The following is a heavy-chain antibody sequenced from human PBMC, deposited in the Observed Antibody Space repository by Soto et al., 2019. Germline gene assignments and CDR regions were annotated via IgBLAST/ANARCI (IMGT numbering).Heavy chain of an antibody. CDR1: GGSITSGDYH. V-gene: IGHV4-30-4*01. J-gene: IGHJ6*02. CDR3: ARDSRGYCSATTCYQSAYYYYGMDV. Sequence: SETLSLTCTLSGGSITSGDYHWTWIRQPPGKGLEWIGFIYSSGSTSYNPSLKSRLTISVDTSKNQFSLKLSSVTAADTAVYYCARDSRGYCSATTCYQSAYYYYGMDVWGPGTTVTVSS. D-gene: IGHD2-2*01. CDR2: IYSSGST.